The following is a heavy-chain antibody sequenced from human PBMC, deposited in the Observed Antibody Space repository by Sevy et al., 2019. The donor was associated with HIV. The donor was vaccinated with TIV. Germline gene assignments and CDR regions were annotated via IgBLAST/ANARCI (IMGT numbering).Heavy chain of an antibody. CDR1: GFTFNSHG. CDR3: AREGGHTAAWSPGNF. J-gene: IGHJ4*02. Sequence: GGSLRLSCAASGFTFNSHGFHWVRQAPGKGLEWVALISYDGRIKYYANSVKGRFIFSGDDARNTLYLQMSGLRAEDTAVYYCAREGGHTAAWSPGNFWGQGTLVTVSS. CDR2: ISYDGRIK. D-gene: IGHD2-15*01. V-gene: IGHV3-30*15.